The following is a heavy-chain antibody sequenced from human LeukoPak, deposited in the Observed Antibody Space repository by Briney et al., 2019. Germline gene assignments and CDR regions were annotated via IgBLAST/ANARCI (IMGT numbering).Heavy chain of an antibody. CDR2: IYYSGST. CDR1: GGSIRSGSYY. Sequence: SQTLSPTCTVSGGSIRSGSYYWSWIRQPPGKGLEWIGYIYYSGSTNYNPSLKSRVTISVDTSKNQFSLKLSPVTAADTAVYYCARAGVATGSWYPDAFDIWGQGTMVTVSS. V-gene: IGHV4-61*01. D-gene: IGHD6-13*01. J-gene: IGHJ3*02. CDR3: ARAGVATGSWYPDAFDI.